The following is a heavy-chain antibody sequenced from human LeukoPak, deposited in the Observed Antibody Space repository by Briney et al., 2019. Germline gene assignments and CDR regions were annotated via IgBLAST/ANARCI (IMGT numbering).Heavy chain of an antibody. V-gene: IGHV3-23*01. CDR2: ICGSGGST. CDR3: AKDARAGGY. D-gene: IGHD4-23*01. Sequence: PGGSLRLSCAASGFTFSSYVMSWVRQAPGKGLEWVSAICGSGGSTYYTDSVKGRFTISRDNSKDTLYLQMNSLRAEDTAVYYCAKDARAGGYWGQGTLVTVSS. CDR1: GFTFSSYV. J-gene: IGHJ4*02.